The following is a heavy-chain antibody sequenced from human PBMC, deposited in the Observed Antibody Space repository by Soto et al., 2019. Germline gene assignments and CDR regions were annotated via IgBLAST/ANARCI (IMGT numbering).Heavy chain of an antibody. Sequence: GASVKVSCKASGYTFTGYYMHWVRQAPGQGLEWMGWINPNSGGTNYAQKFQGRVTMTRDTSISTAYMELSRLRSDDTAVYYCARIHRRPRVRYSYGQKDDYWGQGTLVTVSS. CDR2: INPNSGGT. CDR1: GYTFTGYY. CDR3: ARIHRRPRVRYSYGQKDDY. D-gene: IGHD5-18*01. V-gene: IGHV1-2*02. J-gene: IGHJ4*02.